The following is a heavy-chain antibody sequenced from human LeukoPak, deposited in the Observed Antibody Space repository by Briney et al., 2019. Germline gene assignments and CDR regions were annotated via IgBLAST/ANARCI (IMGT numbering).Heavy chain of an antibody. Sequence: GGSLRLSCAASGFTFSSYAMHWVRQAPGKGLEYVSAISSNGGSTYYANSVKGRFTISRDNSKNTLYLQMNSLRAEDTAVYYCARGHDYGDYVFDYWGQGTLVTVSS. J-gene: IGHJ4*02. CDR3: ARGHDYGDYVFDY. CDR1: GFTFSSYA. D-gene: IGHD4-17*01. V-gene: IGHV3-64*01. CDR2: ISSNGGST.